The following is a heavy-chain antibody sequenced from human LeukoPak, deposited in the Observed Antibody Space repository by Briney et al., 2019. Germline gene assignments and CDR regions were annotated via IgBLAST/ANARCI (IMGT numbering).Heavy chain of an antibody. CDR3: ARDSADYYDSSGYNINWFDP. CDR1: GGSISSSNW. D-gene: IGHD3-22*01. CDR2: IYHSGST. V-gene: IGHV4-4*02. J-gene: IGHJ5*02. Sequence: SETLSLTCAVSGGSISSSNWWSWVRQPPGKGLEWIGEIYHSGSTNYNPSLKSRVTISVDKSKNQFSLKLSSVTAADTAVYYCARDSADYYDSSGYNINWFDPWGQGTLVTVSS.